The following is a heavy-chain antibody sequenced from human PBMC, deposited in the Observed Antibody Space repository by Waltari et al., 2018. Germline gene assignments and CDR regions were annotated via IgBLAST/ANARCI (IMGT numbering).Heavy chain of an antibody. Sequence: QVQLQESGPGLVKASQTLSLICAVPGGSIIRGDYSWTWIRQPPGKGLEWIGYIYYSGSTHYKPSLKSRVTISVDTSKNQFSLKLSSVTAADTAVYYCARGPMEDQLLGRGTFDIWGQGTVVTVSS. J-gene: IGHJ3*02. CDR1: GGSIIRGDYS. CDR3: ARGPMEDQLLGRGTFDI. D-gene: IGHD2-2*01. V-gene: IGHV4-30-4*08. CDR2: IYYSGST.